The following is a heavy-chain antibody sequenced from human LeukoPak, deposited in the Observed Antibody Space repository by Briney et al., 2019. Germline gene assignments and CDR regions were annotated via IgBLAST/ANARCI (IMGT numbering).Heavy chain of an antibody. CDR2: ISSSSSTM. CDR3: ARGAYYYED. Sequence: GGSLRLSCAASGFTFSSHSMNWVRQAPGKGLEWVSYISSSSSTMYYADSVKGRFTISRDNAKNSLYLQMNSLRAEDTAVYYCARGAYYYEDWGQGTLVTVSS. J-gene: IGHJ4*02. D-gene: IGHD3-22*01. V-gene: IGHV3-48*01. CDR1: GFTFSSHS.